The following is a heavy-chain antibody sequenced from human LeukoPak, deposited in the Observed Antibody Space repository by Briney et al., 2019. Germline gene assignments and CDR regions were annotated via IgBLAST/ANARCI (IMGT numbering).Heavy chain of an antibody. D-gene: IGHD2-2*02. CDR1: GYTFTGYY. V-gene: IGHV1-2*02. CDR2: INPNSGGT. CDR3: AGGVRDCSSTSCYILKGLWY. Sequence: ASVKVSCKASGYTFTGYYMQWVRQAPGQGLEWMGWINPNSGGTNYAQKFQGRVTMTRDTSSSTAYMELSRLRSDDTAVYHCAGGVRDCSSTSCYILKGLWYWGQGTPVTVSS. J-gene: IGHJ4*02.